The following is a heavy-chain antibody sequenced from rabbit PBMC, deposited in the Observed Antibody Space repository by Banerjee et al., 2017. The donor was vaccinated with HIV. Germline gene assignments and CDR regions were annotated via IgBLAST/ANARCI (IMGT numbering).Heavy chain of an antibody. V-gene: IGHV1S40*01. CDR2: IYTGSGST. CDR1: GFSFSSGYC. J-gene: IGHJ4*01. D-gene: IGHD6-1*01. CDR3: ARDFAGYVDFAGANL. Sequence: QSLEESGGDLVKPGASLTLTCTASGFSFSSGYCMCWVRQAPGKGLEWIACIYTGSGSTYYASWAKGRFTISKTSSTTVTLQMTSLTAADTATYFCARDFAGYVDFAGANLWGQGTLVTVS.